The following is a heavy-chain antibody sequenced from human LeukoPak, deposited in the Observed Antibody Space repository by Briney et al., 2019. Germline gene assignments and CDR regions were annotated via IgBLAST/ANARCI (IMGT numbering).Heavy chain of an antibody. V-gene: IGHV3-21*01. D-gene: IGHD3-3*01. CDR1: GFSFNVYS. Sequence: GGSLRLSCVASGFSFNVYSMNWVRQAPGKGLEWVSSISASSDHKFYADSLEGRFTISRDNAKSSLYLQLTSLRAEDTAIYYCPRVFFTHYAVDVGGPGTTVTVSS. CDR2: ISASSDHK. CDR3: PRVFFTHYAVDV. J-gene: IGHJ6*02.